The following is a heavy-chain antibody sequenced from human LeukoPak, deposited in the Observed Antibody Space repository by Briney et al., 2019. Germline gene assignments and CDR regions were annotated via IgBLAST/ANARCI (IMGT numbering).Heavy chain of an antibody. J-gene: IGHJ4*02. D-gene: IGHD3-16*02. CDR1: GYTFTTYG. V-gene: IGHV1-18*01. CDR3: ARDRYVWGGDRHYYFDF. CDR2: ISTYNGNT. Sequence: ASVKVSCKASGYTFTTYGLSWVRQAPGQGLEWMGWISTYNGNTHYAQKLQGRVTMTTDTSTSTAYMELRSLRSEDTAVYYCARDRYVWGGDRHYYFDFWGQGTLVTVSS.